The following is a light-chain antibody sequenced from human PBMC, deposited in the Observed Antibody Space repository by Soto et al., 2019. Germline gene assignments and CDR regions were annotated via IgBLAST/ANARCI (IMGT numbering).Light chain of an antibody. J-gene: IGLJ2*01. V-gene: IGLV1-40*01. CDR2: GNI. CDR3: QSYDTSLSSPI. Sequence: QSVLTQPPSVSGAPGQRVTISCTGSSSNIGARYDVHWYQCLPGTASKLLIYGNINRPSGVPDRFSGSKSGTSASLAITGLQADDEAVYYCQSYDTSLSSPIFGGGTKLTVL. CDR1: SSNIGARYD.